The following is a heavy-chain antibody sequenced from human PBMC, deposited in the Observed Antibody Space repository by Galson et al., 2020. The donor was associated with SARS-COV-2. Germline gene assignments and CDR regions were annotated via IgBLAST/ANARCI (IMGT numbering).Heavy chain of an antibody. CDR1: GFTFSSYA. Sequence: GGSLRLSCAAPGFTFSSYAMHWARQAPGKGLEWVAVISYDGSNKYYADYVKGRFTISRDNSKNTLYLQMNSLRAEDTAVYYCASRLLWFGDCWGQGTLVTVAS. V-gene: IGHV3-30*01. D-gene: IGHD3-10*01. CDR2: ISYDGSNK. CDR3: ASRLLWFGDC. J-gene: IGHJ4*02.